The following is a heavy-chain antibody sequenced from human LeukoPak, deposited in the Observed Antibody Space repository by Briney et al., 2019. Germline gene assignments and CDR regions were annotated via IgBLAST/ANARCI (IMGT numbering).Heavy chain of an antibody. CDR2: IIPIFGTA. D-gene: IGHD1-26*01. Sequence: SVTVSCKASGGTFSSYAISWVRQAPGQGLEWMGGIIPIFGTAKYAQKFQDRVTITADESTSTAYMELSSLKSEDTAVYYCARGGSYYDRSDYWGQGTLVTVPS. V-gene: IGHV1-69*13. CDR1: GGTFSSYA. J-gene: IGHJ4*02. CDR3: ARGGSYYDRSDY.